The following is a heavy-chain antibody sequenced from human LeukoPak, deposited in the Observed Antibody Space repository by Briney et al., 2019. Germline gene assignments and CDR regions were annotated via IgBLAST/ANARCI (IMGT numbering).Heavy chain of an antibody. V-gene: IGHV4-34*01. CDR3: ARGGHGYSYGSYYYYGMDV. CDR1: GFTFRSYA. Sequence: PGGSLRLSCVVSGFTFRSYAMSWIRQPPGKGLEWIGEINHSGSTNYNPSLKSRVTISVDTSKNQFSLKLSSVTAADTAVYYCARGGHGYSYGSYYYYGMDVWGQGTTVTVSS. CDR2: INHSGST. J-gene: IGHJ6*02. D-gene: IGHD5-18*01.